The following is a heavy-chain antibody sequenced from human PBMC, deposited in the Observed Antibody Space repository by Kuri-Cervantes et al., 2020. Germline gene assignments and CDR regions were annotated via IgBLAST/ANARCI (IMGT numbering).Heavy chain of an antibody. V-gene: IGHV1-2*04. CDR2: INPNSGGT. CDR1: GYTFTGYY. D-gene: IGHD3-22*01. Sequence: ASVKVSCKASGYTFTGYYMHWVRQAPGQGLEWMGWINPNSGGTNYAQKFQGWVTMTRDTSISTAYMELSRLRSEDTAVYYCATETYYDSSGYWGQGTLVTVSS. J-gene: IGHJ4*02. CDR3: ATETYYDSSGY.